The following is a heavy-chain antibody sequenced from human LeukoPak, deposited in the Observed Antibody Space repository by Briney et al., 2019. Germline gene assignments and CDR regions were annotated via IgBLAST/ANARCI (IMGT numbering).Heavy chain of an antibody. J-gene: IGHJ4*02. Sequence: SETLSLTCTVSGGSISSHYWSWIRQPPGKGLEWIGYIYYSGSTNYNPSLKSRVTISVDTSNNQSSLKLSSVTAADTAVYYCARDLATARFDYWGQGTLVTVSS. CDR3: ARDLATARFDY. CDR1: GGSISSHY. V-gene: IGHV4-59*11. CDR2: IYYSGST. D-gene: IGHD1-26*01.